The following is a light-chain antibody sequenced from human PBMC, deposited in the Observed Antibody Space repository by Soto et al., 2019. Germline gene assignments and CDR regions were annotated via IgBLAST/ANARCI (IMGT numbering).Light chain of an antibody. CDR2: KDN. Sequence: QSVLTQPPSASGAPGQRVTISCAGGISNIGSSTVNWYQQLPGMAPKLLMYKDNQRLSGVPDRFSASKSDTSASLAISGLQSDDEADYYCAAWDASLSAVVFGGGTKLTV. CDR3: AAWDASLSAVV. V-gene: IGLV1-44*01. CDR1: ISNIGSST. J-gene: IGLJ2*01.